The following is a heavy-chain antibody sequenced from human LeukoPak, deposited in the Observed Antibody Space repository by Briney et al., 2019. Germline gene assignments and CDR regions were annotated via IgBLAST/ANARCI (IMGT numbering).Heavy chain of an antibody. CDR3: ARGAGIYYTTGWTGWFDP. Sequence: SGGSLRLSCAASGFTFNRHWMHWVRQAPGKGLVWVSRSNSDGSSTVYADSVKGRFTISRDNAKNTLYLQMNSLRAEDTVVYYCARGAGIYYTTGWTGWFDPWGQGTLVTVTS. CDR2: SNSDGSST. J-gene: IGHJ5*02. D-gene: IGHD6-19*01. CDR1: GFTFNRHW. V-gene: IGHV3-74*01.